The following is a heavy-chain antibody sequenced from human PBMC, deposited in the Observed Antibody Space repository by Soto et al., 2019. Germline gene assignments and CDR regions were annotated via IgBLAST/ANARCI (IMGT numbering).Heavy chain of an antibody. CDR1: GGSFSGYY. CDR2: INHSGNT. Sequence: PSETLSLTCAVYGGSFSGYYWTWIRQPPGKGLEWIGEINHSGNTNYNPSLKSRVTISVDTSKNQFSLKLSSVTAADTAVYYCARDILTGLYGMDVWGQGTTVTVSS. D-gene: IGHD3-9*01. V-gene: IGHV4-34*01. CDR3: ARDILTGLYGMDV. J-gene: IGHJ6*02.